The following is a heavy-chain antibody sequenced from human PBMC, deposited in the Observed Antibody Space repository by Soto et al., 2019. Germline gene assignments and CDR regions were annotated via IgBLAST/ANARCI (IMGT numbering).Heavy chain of an antibody. V-gene: IGHV4-34*01. CDR3: ARGRPHIMITFGGVNNWFDP. Sequence: SETQSLTCAVYGGSFSGYYWSGIREPPGKGLEWIGEINHSGSTNYKPSLKSRVTISVDTSKNQFSLKLSSVTAADTAVYYCARGRPHIMITFGGVNNWFDPWGQGTLVTVSS. J-gene: IGHJ5*02. D-gene: IGHD3-16*01. CDR1: GGSFSGYY. CDR2: INHSGST.